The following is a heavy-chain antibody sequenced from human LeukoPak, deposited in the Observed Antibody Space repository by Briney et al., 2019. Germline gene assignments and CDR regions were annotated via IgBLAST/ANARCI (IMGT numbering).Heavy chain of an antibody. D-gene: IGHD1-26*01. Sequence: PSETLSLTCAVSGVSISSGGYSWSWIRQPPGKGLEWIGYIYHSGSTYYNPSLKSRVTISVDRSKNQFSLKLSSVTAADTAVYYCARVRATTSGAFDYWGQGTLVTVSS. J-gene: IGHJ4*02. CDR2: IYHSGST. CDR1: GVSISSGGYS. CDR3: ARVRATTSGAFDY. V-gene: IGHV4-30-2*01.